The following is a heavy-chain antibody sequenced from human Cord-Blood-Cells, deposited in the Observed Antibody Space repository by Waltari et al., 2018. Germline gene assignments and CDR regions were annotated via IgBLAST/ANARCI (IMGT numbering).Heavy chain of an antibody. Sequence: QVQLVQSGAEVKKPGASVKVSCKVSGYTLTELSMHWVRQAPGKGLEWMGGFDPEDGKTIYAQKVQGRVTMTEDTSTDTAYMELSSLRSEDTAVYYCATALMITFGGVIANWFDPWGQGTLVTVSS. CDR1: GYTLTELS. CDR2: FDPEDGKT. CDR3: ATALMITFGGVIANWFDP. V-gene: IGHV1-24*01. J-gene: IGHJ5*02. D-gene: IGHD3-16*02.